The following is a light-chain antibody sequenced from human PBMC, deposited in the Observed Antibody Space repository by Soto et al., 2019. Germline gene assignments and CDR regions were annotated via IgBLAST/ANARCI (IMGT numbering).Light chain of an antibody. J-gene: IGLJ2*01. Sequence: YELTQPPSVSVSPGQTARIPCSGDALPKKYAYWYQQKSGQAPVLVIYEDSKRPSGIPERFSGSSSGTIVTLTISGAQVEDEADYYCYSTDSSGPVFGGGTKLTVL. CDR1: ALPKKY. CDR3: YSTDSSGPV. V-gene: IGLV3-10*01. CDR2: EDS.